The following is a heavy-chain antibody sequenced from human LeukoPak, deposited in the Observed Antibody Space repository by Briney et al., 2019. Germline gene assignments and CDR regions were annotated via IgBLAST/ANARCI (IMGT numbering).Heavy chain of an antibody. CDR1: VFTFRRYN. Sequence: GGSLRLSCAASVFTFRRYNMHGVRQAPGKGLEWVSSISRSGSYIYYADSVKGRFTISRDTAKNSLLLQMNSLRAEDTALFYCARDCGNHDAFDIWGQGTMVTVSS. J-gene: IGHJ3*02. D-gene: IGHD1-14*01. CDR2: ISRSGSYI. V-gene: IGHV3-21*01. CDR3: ARDCGNHDAFDI.